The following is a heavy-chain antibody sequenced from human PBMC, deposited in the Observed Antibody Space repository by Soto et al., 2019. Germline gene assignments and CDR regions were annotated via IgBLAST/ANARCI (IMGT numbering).Heavy chain of an antibody. D-gene: IGHD3-16*01. Sequence: QVQLVESGGGVVRPGRSLRLSCAASGFTFSSYAMHWVRQAPGKGLEWVAVISYDGSNKYYADSVKGRFTISRDNSKNTLYLQMNSLRAEDTAVYYCARVYYDYVWGTNPPDYWGQGTLVTVSS. CDR2: ISYDGSNK. V-gene: IGHV3-30-3*01. CDR1: GFTFSSYA. CDR3: ARVYYDYVWGTNPPDY. J-gene: IGHJ4*02.